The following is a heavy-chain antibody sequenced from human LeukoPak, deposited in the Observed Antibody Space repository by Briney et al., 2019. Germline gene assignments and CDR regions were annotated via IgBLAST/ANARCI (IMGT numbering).Heavy chain of an antibody. CDR1: GFTVSSNY. D-gene: IGHD3-22*01. V-gene: IGHV3-66*01. J-gene: IGHJ4*02. CDR2: IYSGGST. CDR3: ARDSVNYDSSGYYYLGSDY. Sequence: GGSLRLSCAASGFTVSSNYMSWVRQAPGKGLEWVSVIYSGGSTYYADSVKGRFTISRDNSKNTLYLQMNSLRAEDTAVYYCARDSVNYDSSGYYYLGSDYWGQGTLVTVSS.